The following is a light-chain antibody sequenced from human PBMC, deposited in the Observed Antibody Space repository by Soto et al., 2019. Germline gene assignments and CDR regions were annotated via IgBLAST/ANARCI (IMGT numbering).Light chain of an antibody. CDR3: QQSYSTPRT. Sequence: DIQMTQSPSSLSASVGDRVIITCRASQSISNYLNWYQQKPGKAPKLLIYAASSLQSGAPSRFSGSGSGTDFTLTISSLQPEDFATYYCQQSYSTPRTFGGGTKVEIK. J-gene: IGKJ4*01. CDR2: AAS. CDR1: QSISNY. V-gene: IGKV1-39*01.